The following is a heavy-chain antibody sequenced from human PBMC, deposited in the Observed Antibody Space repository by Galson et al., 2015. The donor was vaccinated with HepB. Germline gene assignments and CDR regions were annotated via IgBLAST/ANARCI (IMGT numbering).Heavy chain of an antibody. V-gene: IGHV1-18*01. CDR2: ISAYNGNT. J-gene: IGHJ3*02. D-gene: IGHD3-22*01. CDR1: GYTFTSYG. CDR3: ARGTYYYDSSGQKGDAFDI. Sequence: SVKVSCKASGYTFTSYGISWVRQAPGQGLEWMGWISAYNGNTNYAQKLQGRVTVTTDTSASTAYMELRSLRSDDTAVYYCARGTYYYDSSGQKGDAFDIWGQGTMVTVSS.